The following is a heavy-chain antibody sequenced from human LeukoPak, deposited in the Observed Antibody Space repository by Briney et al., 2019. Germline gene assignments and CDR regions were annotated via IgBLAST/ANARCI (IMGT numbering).Heavy chain of an antibody. J-gene: IGHJ4*02. CDR1: GFTFSSYN. CDR2: ISDSSTTI. V-gene: IGHV3-48*01. Sequence: PGGSLRLSCAASGFTFSSYNMNWVRQAPGEGLECVSYISDSSTTIYYADSVKGRFTISRDNAKNSLYLQMNSLRAEDTAVYYCARDRGGAYDFWSGYYTGYFDYWGQGTLVPVSS. D-gene: IGHD3-3*01. CDR3: ARDRGGAYDFWSGYYTGYFDY.